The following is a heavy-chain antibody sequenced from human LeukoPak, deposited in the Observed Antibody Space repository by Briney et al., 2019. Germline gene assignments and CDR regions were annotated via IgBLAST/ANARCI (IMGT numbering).Heavy chain of an antibody. V-gene: IGHV4-31*03. D-gene: IGHD3-22*01. CDR3: AGAYYYDSSGYPHDAFDI. J-gene: IGHJ3*02. CDR2: IYYSGST. Sequence: SETLSLTCTVSGGSISSGGYYWSWIRQHPGKGLEWIGYIYYSGSTYYNPSLKSRVTISVDTSKNQFSLKLSSVTAAHTAVYYCAGAYYYDSSGYPHDAFDIWGQGTMVTVSS. CDR1: GGSISSGGYY.